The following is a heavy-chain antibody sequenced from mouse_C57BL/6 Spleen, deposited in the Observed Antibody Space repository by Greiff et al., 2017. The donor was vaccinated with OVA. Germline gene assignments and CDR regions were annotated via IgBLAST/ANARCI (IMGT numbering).Heavy chain of an antibody. CDR2: IYPGDGDT. J-gene: IGHJ3*01. Sequence: QVQLKESGAELVKPGASVKISCKASGYAFSSYWMNWVKQRPGKGLEWIGQIYPGDGDTNYNGKFKGKATLTADKSSSTAYMQLSSLTSEDSAVYFCARCDGYYEGFAYWGQGTLVTVSA. V-gene: IGHV1-80*01. CDR1: GYAFSSYW. CDR3: ARCDGYYEGFAY. D-gene: IGHD2-3*01.